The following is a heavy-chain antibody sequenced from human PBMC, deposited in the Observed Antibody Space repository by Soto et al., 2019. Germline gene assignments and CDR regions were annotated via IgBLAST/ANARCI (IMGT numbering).Heavy chain of an antibody. Sequence: QLQLQESGPGLVKPSETLSLTCTVSGGSISSSSYYWGWIRQPPGKGLEWIGSIYYSGSTYYNPSLKSRVTISVDTSKNQFSLKLSSVTAADTAVYYCARHDAQAVATASIDYWGQGTLVTVSS. J-gene: IGHJ4*02. V-gene: IGHV4-39*01. CDR2: IYYSGST. CDR3: ARHDAQAVATASIDY. CDR1: GGSISSSSYY. D-gene: IGHD6-19*01.